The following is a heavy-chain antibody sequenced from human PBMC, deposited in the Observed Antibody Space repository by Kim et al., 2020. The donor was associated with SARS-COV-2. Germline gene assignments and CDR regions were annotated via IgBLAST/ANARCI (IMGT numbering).Heavy chain of an antibody. J-gene: IGHJ4*02. CDR2: IQRDGSEK. Sequence: GGSLRLSCAASGFTFRNYGMSWVLQAPVKGLEWGANIQRDGSEKYNGDSVRGRFTISRDHAKHSLFLQMNRLSVKDTAVYYFTSWGAVNYWGPGTLVTVSS. V-gene: IGHV3-7*01. CDR1: GFTFRNYG. CDR3: TSWGAVNY. D-gene: IGHD1-26*01.